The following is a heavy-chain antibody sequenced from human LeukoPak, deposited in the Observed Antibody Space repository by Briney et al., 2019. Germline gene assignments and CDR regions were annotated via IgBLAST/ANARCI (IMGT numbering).Heavy chain of an antibody. J-gene: IGHJ6*03. Sequence: PSETLSLTCTVSGGSISSSSYYWGWIRQPPGKGLEWIGSIYYSGSTNYNPSLKSRVTISVDTSKNQFSLKLSSVTAADTAVYYCARYAGVYSSSWYSATRTTRPYYYYMDVWGKGTTVTISS. CDR2: IYYSGST. V-gene: IGHV4-39*07. D-gene: IGHD6-13*01. CDR1: GGSISSSSYY. CDR3: ARYAGVYSSSWYSATRTTRPYYYYMDV.